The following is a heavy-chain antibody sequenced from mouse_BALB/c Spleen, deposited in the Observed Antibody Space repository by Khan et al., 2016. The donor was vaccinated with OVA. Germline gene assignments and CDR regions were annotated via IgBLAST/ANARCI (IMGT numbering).Heavy chain of an antibody. CDR1: GFTFSSYN. D-gene: IGHD1-1*01. J-gene: IGHJ4*01. CDR3: ARALRQGYYNPMDY. CDR2: ISDGGGST. Sequence: EVELEESGGNLVQPGDSLKLSCAASGFTFSSYNMSWVRQTPEKRLEWVEFISDGGGSTYYPDTVKGRFTIASDSAKNTVYLQMCSLKSEDTAVYDCARALRQGYYNPMDYWGQGTSVTVS. V-gene: IGHV5-12-2*01.